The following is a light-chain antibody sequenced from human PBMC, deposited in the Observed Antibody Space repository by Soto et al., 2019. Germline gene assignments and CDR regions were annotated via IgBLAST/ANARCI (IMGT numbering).Light chain of an antibody. CDR3: QQYNNWPIT. CDR2: GAS. V-gene: IGKV3-15*01. CDR1: ESVSSSY. Sequence: EIVLTQSPGTLSLSPGERATLSCRSSESVSSSYLAWYQQKPGQAPRLLVYGASSRATGIPERFSGSGSGTEFTLTISSLQSEDFAVYYCQQYNNWPITFGQGTRLEIK. J-gene: IGKJ5*01.